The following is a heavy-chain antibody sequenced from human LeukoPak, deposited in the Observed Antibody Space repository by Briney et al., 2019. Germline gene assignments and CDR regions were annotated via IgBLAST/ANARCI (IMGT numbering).Heavy chain of an antibody. CDR2: ITAGGDST. Sequence: AGGSLRLSCAASGFTFSDYAMSWVRLAPGEGLEWVSAITAGGDSTYYAESVKGRFTISRDNLKNMVFLQMSTLRAEDTAIYYCAKSHASIWNVYDYWGQGTLVTVSS. CDR3: AKSHASIWNVYDY. D-gene: IGHD6-13*01. J-gene: IGHJ4*02. CDR1: GFTFSDYA. V-gene: IGHV3-23*01.